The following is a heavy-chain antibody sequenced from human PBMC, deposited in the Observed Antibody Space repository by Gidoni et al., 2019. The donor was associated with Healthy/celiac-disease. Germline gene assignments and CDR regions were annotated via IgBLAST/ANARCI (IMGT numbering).Heavy chain of an antibody. D-gene: IGHD5-18*01. V-gene: IGHV3-30*18. Sequence: QVQLVESGGGVVQPGRSLRLSCAASGFHFRSYGMHWVRQAPGKGLEWVAVISYDGSNKYYADSVKGRFTISRDNSKNTLYLQMNSLRAEDTAVYYCAKNRATAKISGMDVWGQGTTVTVSS. CDR3: AKNRATAKISGMDV. CDR1: GFHFRSYG. J-gene: IGHJ6*02. CDR2: ISYDGSNK.